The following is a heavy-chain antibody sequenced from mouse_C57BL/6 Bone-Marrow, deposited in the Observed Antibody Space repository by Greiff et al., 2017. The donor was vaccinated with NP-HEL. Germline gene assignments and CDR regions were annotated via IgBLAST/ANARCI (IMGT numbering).Heavy chain of an antibody. CDR1: GFNIKDYY. CDR3: TTRVVAKGYFDY. V-gene: IGHV14-1*01. J-gene: IGHJ2*01. D-gene: IGHD1-1*01. Sequence: VQLQQSGAELVRPGASVQLSCTASGFNIKDYYMHWVKQRPEQGLEWIGRIDPEDGDPEYAPKFQGKATMTADTSSNTPYLQRRSLTSEDTAVYYCTTRVVAKGYFDYWGQGTTLTVSS. CDR2: IDPEDGDP.